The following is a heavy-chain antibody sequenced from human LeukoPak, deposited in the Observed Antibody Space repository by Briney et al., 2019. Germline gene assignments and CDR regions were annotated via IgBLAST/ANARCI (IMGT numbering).Heavy chain of an antibody. D-gene: IGHD2-8*02. V-gene: IGHV3-7*01. Sequence: PGGSLRLSCAASEFTSSAFWMTWVRRPPGKGLEWVANINKDGTEKEYVESVKGRFSIFRDNAKNSVFLQMNSLRAEDTAVSYCAIFAGAVPGNLLLWGKGTTVIVSA. CDR1: EFTSSAFW. CDR3: AIFAGAVPGNLLL. CDR2: INKDGTEK. J-gene: IGHJ6*04.